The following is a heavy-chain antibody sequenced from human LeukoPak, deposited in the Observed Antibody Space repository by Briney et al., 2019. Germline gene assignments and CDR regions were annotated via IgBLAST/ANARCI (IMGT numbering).Heavy chain of an antibody. CDR2: INPNSGGT. V-gene: IGHV1-2*06. CDR3: AREKGCSSTSCFDY. J-gene: IGHJ4*02. D-gene: IGHD2-2*01. CDR1: GYTFTGYY. Sequence: ASVKVSCKASGYTFTGYYVHWVRQAPGQGLEWMGRINPNSGGTNYAQKFQGRVTMTRDTSISTAYMELSRLRSDDTAVYYCAREKGCSSTSCFDYWGQGTLVTVSS.